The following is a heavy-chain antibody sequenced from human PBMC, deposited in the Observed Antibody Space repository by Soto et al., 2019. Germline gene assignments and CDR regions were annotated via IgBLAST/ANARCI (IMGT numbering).Heavy chain of an antibody. CDR2: VTVTGGST. J-gene: IGHJ5*02. V-gene: IGHV3-23*01. CDR3: AGQRSRERCCDP. Sequence: GGSLRLSCAASAISFNTYGVTWVRQAPGKGLEWVSTVTVTGGSTYYADPVKGRFTISRDRSNYTVSLLLNSLRVAGPAISFCAGQRSRERCCDPWGQGTLVTVSS. CDR1: AISFNTYG. D-gene: IGHD3-10*01.